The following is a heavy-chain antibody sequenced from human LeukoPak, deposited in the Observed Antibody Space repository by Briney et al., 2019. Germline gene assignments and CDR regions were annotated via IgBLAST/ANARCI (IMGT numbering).Heavy chain of an antibody. V-gene: IGHV3-23*01. CDR2: ISGSGGST. CDR3: ARHYYDSSGYYSCDY. CDR1: GFTFSSYA. Sequence: GGSLRLSCAASGFTFSSYAMSWVRQAPGKGLEWVSAISGSGGSTYYADSVKGRFTISRDNAKNSLYLQMNSLRAEDTAVYYCARHYYDSSGYYSCDYWGQGTLVTVSS. D-gene: IGHD3-22*01. J-gene: IGHJ4*02.